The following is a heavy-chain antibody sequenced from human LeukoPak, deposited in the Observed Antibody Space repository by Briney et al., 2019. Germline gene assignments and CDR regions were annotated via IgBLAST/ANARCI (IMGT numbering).Heavy chain of an antibody. Sequence: PGGSLRLSCVASGFTFRSYWMSWVRQAPGKGLEWVANIKQDGSEKYDVDSVKGRFTISRDNAKSSLYLQMNSLRAEDTAVYYCASLRSYGSNSALDYWGQGTLVTVSS. D-gene: IGHD4-23*01. CDR3: ASLRSYGSNSALDY. J-gene: IGHJ4*02. CDR2: IKQDGSEK. CDR1: GFTFRSYW. V-gene: IGHV3-7*01.